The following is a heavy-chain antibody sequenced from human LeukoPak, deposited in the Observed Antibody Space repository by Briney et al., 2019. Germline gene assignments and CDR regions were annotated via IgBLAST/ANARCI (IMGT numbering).Heavy chain of an antibody. CDR1: GFTFRSYD. J-gene: IGHJ3*01. CDR3: ARVDAFDL. V-gene: IGHV3-21*01. Sequence: GGSLRLSGPAPGFTFRSYDRNWVRQAPGKGLEWVSYISSSSSYIYYADSVKGRFTISRDNAKNSLYLQMNSLRAEDTAVYYCARVDAFDLWGQGTMVTVSS. CDR2: ISSSSSYI.